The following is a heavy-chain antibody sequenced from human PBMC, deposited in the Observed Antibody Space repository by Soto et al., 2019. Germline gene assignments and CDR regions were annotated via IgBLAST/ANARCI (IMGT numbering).Heavy chain of an antibody. Sequence: PGGSLRLSCAASGFTFSSYAMSWVRQAPGKGLEWVSAISGSGGSTYYADSVKGRFTISRDNSKNTLYLQMNSLRAEDTAVYYCAHTEYYDFWSGYPLDVWGQGTTVTVSS. CDR2: ISGSGGST. D-gene: IGHD3-3*01. CDR1: GFTFSSYA. CDR3: AHTEYYDFWSGYPLDV. J-gene: IGHJ6*02. V-gene: IGHV3-23*01.